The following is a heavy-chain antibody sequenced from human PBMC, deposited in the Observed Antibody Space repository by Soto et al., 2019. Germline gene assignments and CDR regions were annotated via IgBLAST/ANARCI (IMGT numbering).Heavy chain of an antibody. CDR2: INAGNGNA. J-gene: IGHJ4*02. CDR3: ARGFRASGSTIDH. D-gene: IGHD3-10*01. CDR1: GYTFTNYA. V-gene: IGHV1-3*01. Sequence: ASVKVSCKASGYTFTNYALHWVRLAPGQSLEWMGWINAGNGNAKYSQKFQGRVTITRDTSASTAYMELGTLRSEDTAVYYCARGFRASGSTIDHWGQGTLVTVSS.